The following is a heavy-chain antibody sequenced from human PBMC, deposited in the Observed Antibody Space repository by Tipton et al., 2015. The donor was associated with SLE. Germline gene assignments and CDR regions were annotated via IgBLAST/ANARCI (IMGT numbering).Heavy chain of an antibody. CDR3: ARGKGN. D-gene: IGHD3-10*01. J-gene: IGHJ6*04. CDR1: GFTFGDYA. CDR2: IYSGGST. Sequence: GSLRLSCSASGFTFGDYAMSWVRQAPGKGLEWVSVIYSGGSTYYADSVKGRFTISRDNSKNTLYLQMNSLRAEDTAVYYCARGKGNWGKGTTVTVSS. V-gene: IGHV3-66*02.